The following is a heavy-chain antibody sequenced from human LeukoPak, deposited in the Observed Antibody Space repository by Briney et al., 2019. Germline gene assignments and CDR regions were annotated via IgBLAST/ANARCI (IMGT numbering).Heavy chain of an antibody. J-gene: IGHJ3*02. CDR1: GFTFGDYA. D-gene: IGHD5-18*01. V-gene: IGHV3-49*03. CDR3: TRGARRGYSYDAFDI. Sequence: PGGSLRLSCTASGFTFGDYAMSWFRQAPGKGLEWVGFIRSKAYGGTTEYVASVKGRFTISRDDSKSIAYLQMNSLKTEDTAVYYCTRGARRGYSYDAFDIWGQGTMVTVSS. CDR2: IRSKAYGGTT.